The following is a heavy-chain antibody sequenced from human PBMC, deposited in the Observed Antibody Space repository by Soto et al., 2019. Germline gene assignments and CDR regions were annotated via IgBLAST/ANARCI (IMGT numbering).Heavy chain of an antibody. J-gene: IGHJ4*02. CDR2: ISGSGGST. Sequence: GGSLRLSCAASGFTFSSYAMSWVRQAPGKGLEWVSAISGSGGSTYYADSVKGRFTISRDNSKNTLYLQMNSLRAEDTAVYYCAKEGGGSGSYETAFDYWGQGTLVTVSS. CDR3: AKEGGGSGSYETAFDY. D-gene: IGHD3-10*01. V-gene: IGHV3-23*01. CDR1: GFTFSSYA.